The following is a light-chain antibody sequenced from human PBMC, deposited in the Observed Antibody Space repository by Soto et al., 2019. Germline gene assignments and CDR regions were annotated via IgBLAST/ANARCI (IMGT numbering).Light chain of an antibody. CDR2: GAS. V-gene: IGKV3-15*01. J-gene: IGKJ1*01. Sequence: EIVLTQSPGTLSLSPGDRATLSCRASESLGSSYLAWYQQKPGQAPRLLIYGASTRATGFPARFSGSGSGTDFTLTISSLQSEDFAVYYCQQYNNWPWTFGQGTKVEIK. CDR1: ESLGSSY. CDR3: QQYNNWPWT.